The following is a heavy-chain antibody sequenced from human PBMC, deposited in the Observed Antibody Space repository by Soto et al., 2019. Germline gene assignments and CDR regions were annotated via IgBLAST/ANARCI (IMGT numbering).Heavy chain of an antibody. CDR1: GASISSGGYY. CDR2: IYYIGTS. CDR3: ARVLRDVLSDRYYWYFDL. D-gene: IGHD3-16*02. Sequence: QVQLQESGPGLVKPSQTLSLTCTVSGASISSGGYYWGWIRQHPGKGLVWIGFIYYIGTSYYNPSLASRITLSVDTSKNHFSLNLTSVTAADTAVYYCARVLRDVLSDRYYWYFDLWGRGTLVTVSS. J-gene: IGHJ2*01. V-gene: IGHV4-31*03.